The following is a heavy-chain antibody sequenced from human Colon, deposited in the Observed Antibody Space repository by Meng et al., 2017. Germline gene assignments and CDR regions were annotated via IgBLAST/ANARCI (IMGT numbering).Heavy chain of an antibody. D-gene: IGHD3-3*01. CDR3: ARDLES. CDR1: GGIFSSYA. J-gene: IGHJ5*02. Sequence: QVQLVKSGAEVKKPGSSVRVSCKASGGIFSSYAISWVRQAPGQGLEWMGGIVPMFGTPNYAQKLQGRVTIAADESTTTSFMELSSLRFEDTATYYCARDLESWGQGTLVTVSS. CDR2: IVPMFGTP. V-gene: IGHV1-69*01.